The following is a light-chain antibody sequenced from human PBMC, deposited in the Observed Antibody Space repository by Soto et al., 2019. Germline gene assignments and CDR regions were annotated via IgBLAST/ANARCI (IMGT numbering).Light chain of an antibody. CDR2: DAS. CDR1: QSVSNN. J-gene: IGKJ5*01. CDR3: QQYENLPT. V-gene: IGKV3-15*01. Sequence: ERVMTQSPATLSVSPGERATLSCRASQSVSNNLAWYQQKPGQAPRLLIYDASSRATGIPVRFRGSGSGTDFTFTISRLQPEDIATYYCQQYENLPTFGQGTRLEIK.